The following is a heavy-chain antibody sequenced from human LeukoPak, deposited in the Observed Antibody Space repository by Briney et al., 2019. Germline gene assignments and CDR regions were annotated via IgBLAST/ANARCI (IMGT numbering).Heavy chain of an antibody. CDR3: ARDDMVRGVIDY. D-gene: IGHD3-10*01. Sequence: SETLSLTCAVSGASISSYYWSWIRQPPGKGLEWIGYIYYSGSTNYNPSLKSRVTISVDTSKNQFSLKLSSVTAADTAVYYCARDDMVRGVIDYWGQGTLVTVSS. CDR2: IYYSGST. V-gene: IGHV4-59*01. CDR1: GASISSYY. J-gene: IGHJ4*02.